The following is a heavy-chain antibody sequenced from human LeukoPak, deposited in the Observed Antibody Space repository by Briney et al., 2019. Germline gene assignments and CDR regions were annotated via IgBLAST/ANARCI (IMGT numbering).Heavy chain of an antibody. CDR1: GFTSSSYW. J-gene: IGHJ4*02. V-gene: IGHV3-7*04. CDR3: ARALILWGGFDY. Sequence: GGSLRLSCVVSGFTSSSYWMTWVRQAPGKGLEWVANIKQDGSEKYYVDSVKGRFTISRDNAKNSLYLQMNSLRAEDTAVYYCARALILWGGFDYWGQGTLVTVSS. CDR2: IKQDGSEK. D-gene: IGHD3-16*01.